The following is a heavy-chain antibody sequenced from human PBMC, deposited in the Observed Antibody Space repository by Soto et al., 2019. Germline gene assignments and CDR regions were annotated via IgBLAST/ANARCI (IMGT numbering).Heavy chain of an antibody. CDR2: ISSSSSTI. CDR1: GFTFSSYS. CDR3: AREYCSSTSCLNWFDP. V-gene: IGHV3-48*01. D-gene: IGHD2-2*01. Sequence: GSLRLSCAASGFTFSSYSMNWVRQAPGKGLEWVSYISSSSSTIYYADSVKGRFTISRDNAKISLYLQMNSLRAEDSALYYCAREYCSSTSCLNWFDPWGQGTLVTVSS. J-gene: IGHJ5*02.